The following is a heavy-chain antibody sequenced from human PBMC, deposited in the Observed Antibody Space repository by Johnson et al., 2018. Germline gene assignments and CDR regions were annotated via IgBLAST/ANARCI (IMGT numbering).Heavy chain of an antibody. D-gene: IGHD3-22*01. J-gene: IGHJ6*02. V-gene: IGHV1-8*01. CDR1: GYTFTSYD. CDR2: MNPNSGNT. Sequence: QVQLVQSGAEVKKPGASVKVSCKASGYTFTSYDINWVRQATGQGLEWMGWMNPNSGNTGYAQKFQERVTITRDMSTSTAYMELSSLRSEDTAVYYCAAERLYYYDSSGYSVWGQGTTVTVSS. CDR3: AAERLYYYDSSGYSV.